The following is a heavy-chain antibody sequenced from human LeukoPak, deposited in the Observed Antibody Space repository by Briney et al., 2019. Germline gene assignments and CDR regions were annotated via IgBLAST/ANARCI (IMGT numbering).Heavy chain of an antibody. CDR3: ARAGGYCGRISCPYYFDY. J-gene: IGHJ4*02. V-gene: IGHV3-48*04. CDR1: GFTFSSYS. Sequence: GGSLRLSCAASGFTFSSYSMNWVRQAPGKGLEWVSYISSSSSTIYYADSVKGRFTISRDNAKSSLYLQMNSLSAEDTAVYYCARAGGYCGRISCPYYFDYWGQGSLVAVSS. CDR2: ISSSSSTI. D-gene: IGHD2-15*01.